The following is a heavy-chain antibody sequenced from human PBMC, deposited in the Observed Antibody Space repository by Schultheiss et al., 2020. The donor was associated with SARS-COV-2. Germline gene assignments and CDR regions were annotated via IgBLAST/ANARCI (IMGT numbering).Heavy chain of an antibody. CDR3: ARRMFYYYGMDV. CDR1: GGSISSYY. CDR2: IYYSGIT. D-gene: IGHD3-10*02. J-gene: IGHJ6*02. V-gene: IGHV4-59*12. Sequence: SETLSLTCTVSGGSISSYYWSWVRQPPGKGLECIGYIYYSGITNYNPSLKSRVTISVDTSKNHLSLNLTSVTAADTAVYFCARRMFYYYGMDVWGQGTTVTVSS.